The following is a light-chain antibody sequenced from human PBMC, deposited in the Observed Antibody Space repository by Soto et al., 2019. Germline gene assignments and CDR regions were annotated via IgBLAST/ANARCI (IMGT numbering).Light chain of an antibody. Sequence: DIQMTQSPSTLSASVGDRVTITCRASQSISSWLAWYQQKPGKAPKLLIYKASSLESGVPSRFSGSGSGTEFTITISSLQPDAFATYYCQQYNSYWTFGQGTKVEIK. CDR1: QSISSW. CDR3: QQYNSYWT. J-gene: IGKJ1*01. V-gene: IGKV1-5*03. CDR2: KAS.